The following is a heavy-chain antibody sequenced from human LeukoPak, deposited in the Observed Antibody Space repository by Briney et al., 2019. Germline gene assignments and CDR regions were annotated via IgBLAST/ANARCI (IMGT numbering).Heavy chain of an antibody. J-gene: IGHJ5*02. Sequence: SETLSLTCTVSGGSISSYYWSWIRQPPGKGLEWIGYIYYSGSTYYNPSLKSRVTISVDTSKNQFSLKLSSVTAADTAVYYCARGFRSLAAAKHNWFDPWGQGTLVTVSS. CDR3: ARGFRSLAAAKHNWFDP. V-gene: IGHV4-59*12. D-gene: IGHD6-13*01. CDR1: GGSISSYY. CDR2: IYYSGST.